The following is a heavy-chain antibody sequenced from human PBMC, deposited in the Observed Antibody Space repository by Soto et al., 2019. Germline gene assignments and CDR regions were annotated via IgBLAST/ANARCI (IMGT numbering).Heavy chain of an antibody. CDR3: ARGKSAHPGED. V-gene: IGHV3-7*04. CDR1: GFTFSSYW. J-gene: IGHJ4*02. CDR2: IKQDGSEK. Sequence: EVQLMESGGGLVQPGGPLRLSCSASGFTFSSYWMTWVRQAPGKGPEWVANIKQDGSEKYYVDSVKGRFTISRDNAKSSLYRQMNSLRTEDTAVYYCARGKSAHPGEDWGQGTLVTVSS. D-gene: IGHD3-10*01.